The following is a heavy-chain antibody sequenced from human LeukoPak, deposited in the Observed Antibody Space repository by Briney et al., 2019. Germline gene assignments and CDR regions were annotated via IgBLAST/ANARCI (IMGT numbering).Heavy chain of an antibody. CDR1: GGSFSGYY. CDR2: INHSGST. V-gene: IGHV4-34*01. D-gene: IGHD3-22*01. Sequence: SETLSLTCAVYGGSFSGYYWSWIRQPPGKGLEWIGEINHSGSTNYNPSLKSRVTISVDTSKNQFSLKLSSVTAADTAVYYYASMHYDSSGYYYFDYWGQGTLVTVSS. CDR3: ASMHYDSSGYYYFDY. J-gene: IGHJ4*02.